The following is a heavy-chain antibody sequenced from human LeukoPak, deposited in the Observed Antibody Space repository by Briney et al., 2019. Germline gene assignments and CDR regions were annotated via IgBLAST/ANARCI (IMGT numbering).Heavy chain of an antibody. CDR1: GFTFSDYA. J-gene: IGHJ4*02. V-gene: IGHV3-64*01. D-gene: IGHD3-3*01. Sequence: LSGGSLRLSCAASGFTFSDYAMHWVRQAPGKGLEFVSAISGSGGSTYYANSVKGRFIISRDNSKNTLYLQMGSLSAEDTAVYYCAKDLLNYDFWSGALDYWGQGTLVTVSS. CDR2: ISGSGGST. CDR3: AKDLLNYDFWSGALDY.